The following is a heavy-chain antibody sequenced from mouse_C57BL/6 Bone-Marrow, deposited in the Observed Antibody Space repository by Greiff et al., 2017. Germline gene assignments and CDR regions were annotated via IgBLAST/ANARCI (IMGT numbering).Heavy chain of an antibody. CDR3: TRIAY. CDR2: IDPENGDT. V-gene: IGHV14-4*01. Sequence: VQLQQSGAELVRPGASVKLSCTASGFNIKDAYMHWVKPRPEQGLEWIGWIDPENGDTEYASKFQGKATITVDTSSNTAYLQLSSLTSEDTTVYYCTRIAYWGQGTLVTVSA. CDR1: GFNIKDAY. J-gene: IGHJ3*01.